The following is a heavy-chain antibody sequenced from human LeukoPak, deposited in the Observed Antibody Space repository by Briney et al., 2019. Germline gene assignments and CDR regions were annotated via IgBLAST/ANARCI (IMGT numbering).Heavy chain of an antibody. D-gene: IGHD3-22*01. CDR1: GFTFSSYA. V-gene: IGHV3-30*04. J-gene: IGHJ4*02. CDR3: ARDGYDSSGYYFDY. CDR2: ISYDGSNK. Sequence: GGSLRLSCAASGFTFSSYAMHWVRQAPGKGLEWVALISYDGSNKYYADSVKGRFTISRDNSKNTLYLQMNSLRADDTAIYYCARDGYDSSGYYFDYWGQGTLVTVSS.